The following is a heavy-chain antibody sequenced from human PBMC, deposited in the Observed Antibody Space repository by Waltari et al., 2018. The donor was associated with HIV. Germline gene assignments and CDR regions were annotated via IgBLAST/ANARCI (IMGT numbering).Heavy chain of an antibody. V-gene: IGHV3-33*01. J-gene: IGHJ3*02. CDR3: ARYMTLSSGGAFDI. CDR2: IWYDGSNK. Sequence: QVQLVESGGGVVQPGRSLRLSCAASGFTFSSYGMHWVRQAPGKGLEWVAVIWYDGSNKYYADSVKGRFTISRDNSKNTLYLQMNSLRAEDTAVYYCARYMTLSSGGAFDIWGQGTMVTVSS. CDR1: GFTFSSYG. D-gene: IGHD3-16*02.